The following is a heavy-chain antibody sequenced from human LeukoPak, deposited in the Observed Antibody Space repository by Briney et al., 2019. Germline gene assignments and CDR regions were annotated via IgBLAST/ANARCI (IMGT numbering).Heavy chain of an antibody. CDR3: ARGGGCGRGGSCDEHSQH. J-gene: IGHJ1*01. D-gene: IGHD2-15*01. Sequence: PPETLSLTCTVSGGSISSYYWSWIRQPPGKGLEWIGYIYYSGSTNYNPSLKSRVTISVDTSKNQFSLKLSSVTAADPALYYCARGGGCGRGGSCDEHSQHWGQATLVTFSS. V-gene: IGHV4-59*01. CDR1: GGSISSYY. CDR2: IYYSGST.